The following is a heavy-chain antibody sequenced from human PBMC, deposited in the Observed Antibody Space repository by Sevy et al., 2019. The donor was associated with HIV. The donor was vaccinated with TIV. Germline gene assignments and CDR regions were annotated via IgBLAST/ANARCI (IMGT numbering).Heavy chain of an antibody. CDR3: ARDLAYGDYGARAFGWFDP. CDR1: GFTFSSYA. V-gene: IGHV3-30-3*01. D-gene: IGHD4-17*01. Sequence: GGSLRLSCADSGFTFSSYAMHWVRQAPGKGLEWVAVISYDGSNKYYADSVKGRFTISRDNSKNTLYLQMNSLRAEDTAVYYCARDLAYGDYGARAFGWFDPWGQGTLVTVSS. CDR2: ISYDGSNK. J-gene: IGHJ5*02.